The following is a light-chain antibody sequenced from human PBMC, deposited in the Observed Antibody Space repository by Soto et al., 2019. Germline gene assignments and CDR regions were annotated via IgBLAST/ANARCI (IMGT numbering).Light chain of an antibody. CDR2: DAS. CDR3: QQSYTTPIT. CDR1: QSISNY. J-gene: IGKJ5*01. V-gene: IGKV1-39*01. Sequence: DIKMTQSPSSLSASVGDRVTITCRASQSISNYLNWYQQKPGKAPKLLIYDASSLQSGVPSRFSGSGSGTDFTLTISSLQSEDFASYYCQQSYTTPITFGHGTRLEIK.